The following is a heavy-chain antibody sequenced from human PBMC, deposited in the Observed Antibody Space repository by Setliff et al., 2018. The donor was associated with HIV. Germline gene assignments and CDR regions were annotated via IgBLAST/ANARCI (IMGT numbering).Heavy chain of an antibody. J-gene: IGHJ6*03. CDR1: GGSFSSYY. D-gene: IGHD1-26*01. V-gene: IGHV4-34*01. CDR2: INHSGSI. Sequence: SETLSLTCGVYGGSFSSYYWSWIRQSPGKGLEWIGEINHSGSINYNPSLKSRVTISVDTSKNQFSLKLSSVTAADTAVYYCARGHESRTVGATRYYYYMDVWGKGTTVTVSS. CDR3: ARGHESRTVGATRYYYYMDV.